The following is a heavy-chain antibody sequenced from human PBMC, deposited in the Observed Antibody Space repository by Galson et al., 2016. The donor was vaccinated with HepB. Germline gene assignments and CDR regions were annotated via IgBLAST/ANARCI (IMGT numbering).Heavy chain of an antibody. CDR3: AREHDYSKYRDSFDI. D-gene: IGHD4-11*01. CDR2: IHHSGST. Sequence: ETLSLTCAVSGGSISSRNWWTWVRQAPGKGLEWIGEIHHSGSTNYNPSLKSRVTISVDKSKNQFSLKLISVTAADTAVYYCAREHDYSKYRDSFDIWGQGTMVTVSS. CDR1: GGSISSRNW. J-gene: IGHJ3*02. V-gene: IGHV4-4*02.